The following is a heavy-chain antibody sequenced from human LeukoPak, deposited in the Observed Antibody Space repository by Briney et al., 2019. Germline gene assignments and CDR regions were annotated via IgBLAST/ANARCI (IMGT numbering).Heavy chain of an antibody. D-gene: IGHD3-22*01. V-gene: IGHV3-30*02. CDR1: GFTFSSYG. J-gene: IGHJ4*02. CDR2: IRYDGSNK. Sequence: GGSLRLSCSASGFTFSSYGMHWVRQAPGKGLEWVAFIRYDGSNKYYADSVKGRFTISRDNSKNTLYLQMNSLRAEDTAVYYCAKDHHYYDSSGYWDYWGQGTLVTVSS. CDR3: AKDHHYYDSSGYWDY.